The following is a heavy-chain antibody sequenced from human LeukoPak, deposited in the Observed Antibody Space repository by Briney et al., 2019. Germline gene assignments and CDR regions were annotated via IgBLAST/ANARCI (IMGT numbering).Heavy chain of an antibody. V-gene: IGHV4-34*01. CDR2: INHSGST. D-gene: IGHD3-22*01. CDR3: ARGTWRSYYYDSSGYYQNRYYFDY. Sequence: SETLSLTCAVYGGSFSGYYWSWIRQPPGKGLVWIGEINHSGSTNYNPSLKSRVTISVDTSKNQFSLKLSSVTAADTAVYYCARGTWRSYYYDSSGYYQNRYYFDYWGQGTLVTVSS. J-gene: IGHJ4*02. CDR1: GGSFSGYY.